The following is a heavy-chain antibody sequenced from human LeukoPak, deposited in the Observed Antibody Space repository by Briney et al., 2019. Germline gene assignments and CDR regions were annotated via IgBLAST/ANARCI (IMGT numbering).Heavy chain of an antibody. CDR2: IYISGT. CDR1: GVSISSYY. Sequence: TSETLSLTCTVSGVSISSYYWSWIRQPAGKGLEWIGRIYISGTNYNPSLKSRVSMSVDTSKNQFSLKLSSVTAADTAVYYCARDLEARSAVNWFDPWGQGTLVTVYS. J-gene: IGHJ5*02. CDR3: ARDLEARSAVNWFDP. V-gene: IGHV4-4*07.